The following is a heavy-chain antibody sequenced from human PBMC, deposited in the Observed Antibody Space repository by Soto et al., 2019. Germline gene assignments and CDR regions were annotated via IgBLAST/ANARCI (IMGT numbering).Heavy chain of an antibody. J-gene: IGHJ4*02. D-gene: IGHD3-3*01. CDR1: GGSFKSGSYS. CDR3: ARDFAYFDS. Sequence: PSETLSLTCTVSGGSFKSGSYSWSWIRQPPGKGLEWIGYVYHTGRTSYNPSLKSRVSISMDTSKHQFSLNLDSVTAADTAVYFCARDFAYFDSWGQGTLVTVSS. V-gene: IGHV4-61*01. CDR2: VYHTGRT.